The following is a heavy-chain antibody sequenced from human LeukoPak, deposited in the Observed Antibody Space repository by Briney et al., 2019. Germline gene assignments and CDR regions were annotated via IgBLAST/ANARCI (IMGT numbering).Heavy chain of an antibody. D-gene: IGHD3-3*01. CDR3: ARDNEWLLYDY. CDR1: GFTFGSYS. Sequence: PGGSLRLSCAASGFTFGSYSMHWVRQAPGKGLVWVSRIKTDGTTTNYADSVKGRFTISRDNAKNTLYLQMNSLRAEDTAVYYCARDNEWLLYDYWGQGTLVTVSS. CDR2: IKTDGTTT. V-gene: IGHV3-74*01. J-gene: IGHJ4*02.